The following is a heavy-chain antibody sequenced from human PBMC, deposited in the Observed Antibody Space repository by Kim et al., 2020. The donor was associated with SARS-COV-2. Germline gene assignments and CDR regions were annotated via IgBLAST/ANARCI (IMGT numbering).Heavy chain of an antibody. V-gene: IGHV3-11*01. J-gene: IGHJ4*02. Sequence: DRVKGRFPISRDNAKNSLYLQMNRLRAEDTAVYYCARGEEYSSSSGPFDYWGQGTLVTVSS. D-gene: IGHD6-6*01. CDR3: ARGEEYSSSSGPFDY.